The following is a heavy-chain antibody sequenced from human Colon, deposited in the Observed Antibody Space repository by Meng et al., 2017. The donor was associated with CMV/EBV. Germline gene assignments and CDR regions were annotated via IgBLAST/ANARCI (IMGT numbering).Heavy chain of an antibody. J-gene: IGHJ4*02. Sequence: GGSLRLSCAVSGFTFDNYAMSWVRQAPGKRLEWVSSITGSSAHRYYADSLKGRFTISRDNAKNSLYLQLSRLRAEDTAVYFCARAQTLLTVYAPLDYWGQGTLVTVSS. CDR1: GFTFDNYA. CDR3: ARAQTLLTVYAPLDY. V-gene: IGHV3-21*01. CDR2: ITGSSAHR. D-gene: IGHD2-8*01.